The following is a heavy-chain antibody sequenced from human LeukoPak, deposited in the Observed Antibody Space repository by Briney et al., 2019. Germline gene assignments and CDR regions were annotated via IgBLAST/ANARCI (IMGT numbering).Heavy chain of an antibody. D-gene: IGHD1-26*01. CDR3: ARDIPGGATHLDY. J-gene: IGHJ4*02. CDR2: ILSDGSKE. Sequence: GGSLRLSCAASGFTFSSYGMHWVRQAPGKGLEWVAVILSDGSKEFYTDSVKGRFTISRDNPRNTLYLQMNSLRAEDTAVYYCARDIPGGATHLDYWGQGTLVTVSS. V-gene: IGHV3-33*01. CDR1: GFTFSSYG.